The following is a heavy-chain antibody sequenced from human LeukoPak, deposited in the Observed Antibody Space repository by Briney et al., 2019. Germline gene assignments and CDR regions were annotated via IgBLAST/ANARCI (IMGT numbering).Heavy chain of an antibody. CDR1: GGSISSYY. D-gene: IGHD5-12*01. V-gene: IGHV4-59*01. Sequence: PSETLSLTCTVSGGSISSYYWSWIRQPPGKGLEWIGYIYYSGSTNYNPSLKSRVTISVDTSKNQFSLKLSSVTAADTAVYYCARGEPHGYNWFSYWGQGTLVTVSS. CDR2: IYYSGST. J-gene: IGHJ4*02. CDR3: ARGEPHGYNWFSY.